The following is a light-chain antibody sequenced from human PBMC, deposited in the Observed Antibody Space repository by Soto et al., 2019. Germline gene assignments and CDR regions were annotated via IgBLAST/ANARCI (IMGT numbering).Light chain of an antibody. CDR1: QSVSSNY. CDR3: QQYNNSPPT. V-gene: IGKV3-20*01. CDR2: GAS. J-gene: IGKJ1*01. Sequence: EIVLTQSPGTLSLSPGERATLSCRASQSVSSNYLAWYQQKPGQAPRLLIYGASSRATGIPDRFSGSGSGTDFTLTISRLEPEDFAVYYCQQYNNSPPTFGQGTKVDI.